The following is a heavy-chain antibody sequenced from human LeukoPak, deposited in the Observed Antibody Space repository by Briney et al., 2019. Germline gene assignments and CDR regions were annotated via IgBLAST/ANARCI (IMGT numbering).Heavy chain of an antibody. D-gene: IGHD1-26*01. CDR1: GYTFTGYY. Sequence: GASVKVSCKASGYTFTGYYMHWVRQAPGQGLEWMGWINTNTGNPTYAQGFTGRFVFSLDTSVSTAYLQISSLKAEDTAVYYCGRDSRGSHTPGGYWGQGTLVTVSS. J-gene: IGHJ4*02. V-gene: IGHV7-4-1*02. CDR2: INTNTGNP. CDR3: GRDSRGSHTPGGY.